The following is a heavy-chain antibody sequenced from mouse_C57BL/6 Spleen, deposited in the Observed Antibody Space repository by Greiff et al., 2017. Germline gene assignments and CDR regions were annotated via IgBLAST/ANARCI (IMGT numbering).Heavy chain of an antibody. CDR1: GYTFTSYA. CDR3: ARDLVLRRSWYFDV. Sequence: VQLQQSGPELVQPGASVQLSCKASGYTFTSYAINWVKQRPGQGLEWIGWIYPRDGSNTYNEKFKGKATLTVETSSSTAYMELRSLTSEDSAVYFCARDLVLRRSWYFDVWGTGTTVTVSS. V-gene: IGHV1-85*01. J-gene: IGHJ1*03. CDR2: IYPRDGSN. D-gene: IGHD1-1*01.